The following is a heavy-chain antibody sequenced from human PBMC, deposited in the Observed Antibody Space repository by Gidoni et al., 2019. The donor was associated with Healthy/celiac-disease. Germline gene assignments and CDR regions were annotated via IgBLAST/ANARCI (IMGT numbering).Heavy chain of an antibody. CDR1: GGTFSSYA. J-gene: IGHJ3*02. Sequence: QVQLVQSGAEVKKPGSSVKVSCKASGGTFSSYAISWVRQAPGQGLEWMGGIIPILGTANYEQKFQGRVTITADESTSTAYMELSSLRSEDTAVYYCARGAARYCSSTSCWNDAFDIWGQGTMVTVSS. V-gene: IGHV1-69*01. CDR2: IIPILGTA. D-gene: IGHD2-2*01. CDR3: ARGAARYCSSTSCWNDAFDI.